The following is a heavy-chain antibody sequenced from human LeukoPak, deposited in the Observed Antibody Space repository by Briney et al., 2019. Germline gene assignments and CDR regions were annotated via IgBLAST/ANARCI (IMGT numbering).Heavy chain of an antibody. Sequence: SETLSLTCTVSGGSISSSSYYWGWIRQPPGKGLEWIGSIYYSGSTYYNPSLKSRVTISVDTSKNQFSLKLSSVTAADTAVYYCARRRRITMVRGVTYYFDYWGQGTLVTVSS. D-gene: IGHD3-10*01. CDR2: IYYSGST. V-gene: IGHV4-39*07. CDR3: ARRRRITMVRGVTYYFDY. CDR1: GGSISSSSYY. J-gene: IGHJ4*02.